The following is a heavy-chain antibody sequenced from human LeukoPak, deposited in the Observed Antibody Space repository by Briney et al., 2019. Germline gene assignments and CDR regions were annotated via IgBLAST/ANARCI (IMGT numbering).Heavy chain of an antibody. V-gene: IGHV3-74*01. D-gene: IGHD2-2*01. CDR3: ARGNQQLPRSTPDY. J-gene: IGHJ4*02. Sequence: GGSLRLSCAVSGFTFSSSWMHWVRQAPEKGLVWVSHIKTDGSTTAYADSVKGRFTISRDNAKNTLYLQMNSLRAEDTGVYYCARGNQQLPRSTPDYWGQGTLVTVSS. CDR2: IKTDGSTT. CDR1: GFTFSSSW.